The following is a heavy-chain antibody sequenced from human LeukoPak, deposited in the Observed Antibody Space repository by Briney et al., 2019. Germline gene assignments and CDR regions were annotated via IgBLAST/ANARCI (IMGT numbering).Heavy chain of an antibody. D-gene: IGHD6-19*01. V-gene: IGHV4-39*01. Sequence: PSETLSLTCRLSGGSTSSRTYCWGCARHPRGKGLDWIGSFYYSGATYYNPSLKSRVTISADTSKNQFSLKVSSVTAADTDVYYCARPYSSAWKGVFEIWGHGTMVTVSS. CDR3: ARPYSSAWKGVFEI. CDR1: GGSTSSRTYC. J-gene: IGHJ3*02. CDR2: FYYSGAT.